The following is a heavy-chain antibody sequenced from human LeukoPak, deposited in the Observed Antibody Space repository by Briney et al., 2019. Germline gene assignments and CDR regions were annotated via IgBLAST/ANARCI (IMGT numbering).Heavy chain of an antibody. Sequence: GSLRLSCAASGFTFTSYSMNWVRQAPGKGLEWIGEINHSGSTNYNPSLKSRVTISVDTSKNQFSLKLSSVTAADTAVYYCARGPRGTFWSGLTYWFDPWGQGTLVTVSS. J-gene: IGHJ5*02. CDR3: ARGPRGTFWSGLTYWFDP. CDR2: INHSGST. CDR1: GFTFTSYS. D-gene: IGHD3-3*01. V-gene: IGHV4-34*01.